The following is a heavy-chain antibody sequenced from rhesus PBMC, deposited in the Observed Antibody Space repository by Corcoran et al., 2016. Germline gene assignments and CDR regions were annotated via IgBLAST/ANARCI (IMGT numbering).Heavy chain of an antibody. CDR2: TPPNNGNK. D-gene: IGHD4-23*01. J-gene: IGHJ2*01. V-gene: IGHV1-180*01. Sequence: QVQLVQSGAEIKQPGASVKLSCKASGYTFTSYYMHWVRQAPGQGLEWKRLTPPNNGNKGYAKNYQGRVTITTDTATNTGYMELSSLRSEDTAVYYCTRAEYKRYWYFDLWGPGTPITISS. CDR3: TRAEYKRYWYFDL. CDR1: GYTFTSYY.